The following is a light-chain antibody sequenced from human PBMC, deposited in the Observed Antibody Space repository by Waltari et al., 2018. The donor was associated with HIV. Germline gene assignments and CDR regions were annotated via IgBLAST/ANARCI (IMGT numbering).Light chain of an antibody. CDR2: GIT. CDR1: RGLVGGYDY. Sequence: QSALTQPRAVSGSPGPSVPISSTAPRGLVGGYDYVSWYQQRPGKAPKLMIYGITKRPSGVPDRFSGSKSGNTASLTISGLQAEDEADYYCCSYTGTYTSVVFGGGTKLTVL. V-gene: IGLV2-11*01. CDR3: CSYTGTYTSVV. J-gene: IGLJ2*01.